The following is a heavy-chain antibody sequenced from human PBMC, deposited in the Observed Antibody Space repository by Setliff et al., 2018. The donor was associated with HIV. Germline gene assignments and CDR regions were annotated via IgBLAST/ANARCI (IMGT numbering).Heavy chain of an antibody. CDR2: IFYSGST. J-gene: IGHJ3*02. CDR1: GGSISSRSYY. CDR3: ARSKTYYDFWGGYYTQDAFKI. Sequence: SETLSLTCTVSGGSISSRSYYWGWIRQPPGKGLEWIGSIFYSGSTNYNPSLKSRVTISLDTSKNQFSLKLSSVTAADTAVYYCARSKTYYDFWGGYYTQDAFKIWGQGTMVTVSS. V-gene: IGHV4-39*01. D-gene: IGHD3-3*01.